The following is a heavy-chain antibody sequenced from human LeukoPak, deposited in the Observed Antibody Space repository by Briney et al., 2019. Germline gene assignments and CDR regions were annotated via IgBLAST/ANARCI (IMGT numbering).Heavy chain of an antibody. CDR2: IKQDGSEK. CDR3: AKDVGLVLDY. D-gene: IGHD6-19*01. Sequence: GGSLRLSCAASGFTFSSFWMSWVRQAPGKGLAWVANIKQDGSEKYFVDSVKGRFTISRDNSKNTLYLQMNSLRAEDTAVYYCAKDVGLVLDYWGQGTLVTVSS. J-gene: IGHJ4*02. V-gene: IGHV3-7*01. CDR1: GFTFSSFW.